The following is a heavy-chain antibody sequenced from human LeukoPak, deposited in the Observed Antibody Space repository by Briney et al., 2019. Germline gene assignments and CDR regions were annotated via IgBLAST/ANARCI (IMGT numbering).Heavy chain of an antibody. D-gene: IGHD6-6*01. V-gene: IGHV1-69*04. CDR1: GGTFGSYA. J-gene: IGHJ6*03. CDR2: IIPTLGIA. CDR3: ARSLRSSSRLYYYYMDV. Sequence: SVKVSCKASGGTFGSYAIRWVRQAPGQGLEWMGRIIPTLGIANYAQKFQGRVSITADTSTSTSYMELSSLRSEDTAVYYCARSLRSSSRLYYYYMDVWGKGTTVTVSS.